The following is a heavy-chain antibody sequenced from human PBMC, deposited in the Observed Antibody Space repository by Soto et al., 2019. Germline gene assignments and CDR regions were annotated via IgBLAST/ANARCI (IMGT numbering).Heavy chain of an antibody. CDR1: GFAFSRFA. J-gene: IGHJ4*02. V-gene: IGHV3-23*01. CDR2: ISGGGGDT. D-gene: IGHD1-26*01. CDR3: AKLPALYSGSSYFDY. Sequence: EVELFESGGGLVQPGGSLRLACAASGFAFSRFAMNWVRQTPGKGLEWVASISGGGGDTYYSDYVKGRFTISRDNSRNTLYLQLGSLRSDDTAVYYCAKLPALYSGSSYFDYWGQGTLVTVSS.